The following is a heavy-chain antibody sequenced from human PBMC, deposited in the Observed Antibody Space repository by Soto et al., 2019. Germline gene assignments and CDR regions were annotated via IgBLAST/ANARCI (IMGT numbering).Heavy chain of an antibody. CDR1: GYTFTSYG. V-gene: IGHV1-18*01. Sequence: QVQLVQSGAEVKKPGASVKVSCKASGYTFTSYGISWVRQAPGQGLEWMGWISAYNGNTHYAQTLQGRVTMTTDTSTSTAYMDLRRLRSDDTAVYYCAREHSSSWVHVNWFDPWGQGTLVTVAS. D-gene: IGHD6-13*01. CDR2: ISAYNGNT. J-gene: IGHJ5*02. CDR3: AREHSSSWVHVNWFDP.